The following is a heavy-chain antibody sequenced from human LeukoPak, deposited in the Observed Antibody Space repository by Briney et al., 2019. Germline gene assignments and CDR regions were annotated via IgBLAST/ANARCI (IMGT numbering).Heavy chain of an antibody. CDR3: AKELWTIRAFDI. CDR1: GFNFSNYS. CDR2: ISNGGAAT. Sequence: GGSLRLSCSASGFNFSNYSLSWVRQAPGKGLTWVSSISNGGAATYYADSVKGRFTISRDNSKSTLYLQMNSLTAEDTAVYFCAKELWTIRAFDIWGQGTTVTVSS. J-gene: IGHJ3*02. D-gene: IGHD5-24*01. V-gene: IGHV3-23*01.